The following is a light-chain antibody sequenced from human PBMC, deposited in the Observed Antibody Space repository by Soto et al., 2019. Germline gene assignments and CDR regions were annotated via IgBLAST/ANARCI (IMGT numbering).Light chain of an antibody. V-gene: IGKV3-20*01. J-gene: IGKJ1*01. Sequence: EIVLTQSPGTLSLSPGDTATLSCRASQSVYSTYLAWYQHKVGQAPRLLIYGSSTRATGIPDRFSGSGSGTDFTLTIRRLEPEDFAVYYCQQYGSSPCTFGQGTKVEVK. CDR1: QSVYSTY. CDR2: GSS. CDR3: QQYGSSPCT.